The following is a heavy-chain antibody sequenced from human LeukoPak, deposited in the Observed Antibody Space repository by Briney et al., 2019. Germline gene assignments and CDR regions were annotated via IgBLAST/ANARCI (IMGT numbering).Heavy chain of an antibody. D-gene: IGHD2-2*01. CDR2: INHSGST. CDR1: GGSFSGYY. Sequence: NSSETLSLTCAVYGGSFSGYYWSWIRQPPGKGLEWIGEINHSGSTNYNPSLKSRVTISVDTSKNQFSLKLSSVTAADTAVYYCARAIVVVPAANGGIGYWGQGTLVTVSS. V-gene: IGHV4-34*01. CDR3: ARAIVVVPAANGGIGY. J-gene: IGHJ4*02.